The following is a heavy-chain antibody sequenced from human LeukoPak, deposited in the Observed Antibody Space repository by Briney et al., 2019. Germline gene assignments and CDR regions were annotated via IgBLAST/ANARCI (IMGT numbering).Heavy chain of an antibody. V-gene: IGHV3-23*01. Sequence: GGSLRLSCAASGFTLSGYAMSWVRQAPGKGLEWVSAVSGSGVSTYYADSVKGRFTISRDNSKNTLYLQMHSLRAEDTAVYYCAKMLLNYYDTSGGAFDIWGQGTMVTVSS. D-gene: IGHD3-22*01. CDR1: GFTLSGYA. J-gene: IGHJ3*02. CDR3: AKMLLNYYDTSGGAFDI. CDR2: VSGSGVST.